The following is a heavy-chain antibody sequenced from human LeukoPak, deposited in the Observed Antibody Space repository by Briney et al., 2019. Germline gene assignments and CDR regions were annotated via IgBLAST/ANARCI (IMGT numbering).Heavy chain of an antibody. CDR1: GFTFSSYS. V-gene: IGHV3-21*01. CDR3: AKDTDLGRYFDWAPLLY. J-gene: IGHJ4*02. CDR2: ISSSSSYI. Sequence: GGSLRLSCAASGFTFSSYSMNWVRQAPGKGLEWVSFISSSSSYIYYADSVKGRFTISRDNSKNTLYLQMNSLRAEDTAVYYCAKDTDLGRYFDWAPLLYWGQGTLVTVSS. D-gene: IGHD3-9*01.